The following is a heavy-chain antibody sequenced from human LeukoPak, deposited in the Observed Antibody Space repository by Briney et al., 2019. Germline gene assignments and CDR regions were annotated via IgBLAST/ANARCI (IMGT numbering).Heavy chain of an antibody. CDR3: ARDTTVASGMQH. Sequence: SETLSLTCSVSGGSLSTYSWSWVRQSPGKRLEWIGYIYYGGTTNYNPSLKSRVTISADTAKNQFSLRLRSVAAADTAIYYCARDTTVASGMQHWGQGTLVTVSS. CDR1: GGSLSTYS. V-gene: IGHV4-59*01. D-gene: IGHD4-23*01. J-gene: IGHJ4*02. CDR2: IYYGGTT.